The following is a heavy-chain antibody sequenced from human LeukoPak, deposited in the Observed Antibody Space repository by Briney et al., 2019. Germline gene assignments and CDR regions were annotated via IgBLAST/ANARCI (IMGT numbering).Heavy chain of an antibody. D-gene: IGHD3-10*01. CDR2: INHSGST. J-gene: IGHJ4*02. CDR1: GGSFSGYY. Sequence: SETLSLTCAVYGGSFSGYYWSWIRQPPGKGLEWIGEINHSGSTNYNPSLKSRVTISVDTSENQFSLKLSSVTAADTAVYHCARGPLWFGEPSFDYWGQGTLVTVSS. V-gene: IGHV4-34*01. CDR3: ARGPLWFGEPSFDY.